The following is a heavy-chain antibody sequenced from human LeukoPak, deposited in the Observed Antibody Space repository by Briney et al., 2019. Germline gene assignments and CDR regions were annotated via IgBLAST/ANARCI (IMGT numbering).Heavy chain of an antibody. CDR2: ISAYNGNT. CDR1: GYTFTSYG. V-gene: IGHV1-18*01. D-gene: IGHD1-26*01. Sequence: GASVKVSCKASGYTFTSYGYSWVRQAPGQGLEWVGGISAYNGNTNYAQKHYGRVSITTDTSTSTAYMELRSLRYDDTAVYYSARDYIVGATTDLDYWGQGTLVTVSS. J-gene: IGHJ4*02. CDR3: ARDYIVGATTDLDY.